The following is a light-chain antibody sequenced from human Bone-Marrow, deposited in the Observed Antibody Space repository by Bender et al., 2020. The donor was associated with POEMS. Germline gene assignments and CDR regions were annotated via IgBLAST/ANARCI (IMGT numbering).Light chain of an antibody. J-gene: IGLJ3*02. Sequence: QSALTQPASVSGSPGQSITISCTGTTSDIGAYNYVSWYQQHPGKAPKLMIYDVSNRPSGVSNRLSGSKSGNTASLTISGLQAEDEANYYCSSFATSITWVFGGGTKVTVL. CDR3: SSFATSITWV. CDR2: DVS. CDR1: TSDIGAYNY. V-gene: IGLV2-14*01.